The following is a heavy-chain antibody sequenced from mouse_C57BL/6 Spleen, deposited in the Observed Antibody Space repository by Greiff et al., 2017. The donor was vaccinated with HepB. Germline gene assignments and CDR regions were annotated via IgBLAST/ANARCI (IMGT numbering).Heavy chain of an antibody. CDR3: TRAPLYYDYDDGFAY. CDR1: GYTFTSYW. CDR2: IYPGNSDT. V-gene: IGHV1-5*01. J-gene: IGHJ3*01. Sequence: VQLQQSGTVLARPGASVKMSCKTSGYTFTSYWMHWVKQRPGQGLEWIGAIYPGNSDTSYNQKFKGKAKLTAVTSASTAYMELSSLTNEDSAVYYCTRAPLYYDYDDGFAYWGQGTLVTVSA. D-gene: IGHD2-4*01.